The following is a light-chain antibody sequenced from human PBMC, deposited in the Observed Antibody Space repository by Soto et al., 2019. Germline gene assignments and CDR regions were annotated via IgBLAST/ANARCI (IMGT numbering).Light chain of an antibody. CDR2: AAS. Sequence: DIQLTQSPSFLSASVGDRVTITCRASQGITSYLAWYQQKPGKAPKVLIYAASTLQSGVPSRFSGSGSGTEFTLTISSLQPEDSATYYCQQLQSYPLTFGGGTRVEIK. CDR3: QQLQSYPLT. V-gene: IGKV1-9*01. CDR1: QGITSY. J-gene: IGKJ4*01.